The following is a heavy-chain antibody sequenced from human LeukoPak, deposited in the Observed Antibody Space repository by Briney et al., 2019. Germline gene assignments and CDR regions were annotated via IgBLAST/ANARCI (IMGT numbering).Heavy chain of an antibody. CDR2: INPSGGST. J-gene: IGHJ3*02. D-gene: IGHD1-7*01. Sequence: ASVKVSCQASGYTFTSYYMHWVRQPPCQGLEWMGIINPSGGSTSYAQKFQGRVTMTRDMSTSKVYMELSSLRSEDTAVYYCARDLLTGTTRQSDAFDIWGQGTMVTVSS. CDR3: ARDLLTGTTRQSDAFDI. V-gene: IGHV1-46*01. CDR1: GYTFTSYY.